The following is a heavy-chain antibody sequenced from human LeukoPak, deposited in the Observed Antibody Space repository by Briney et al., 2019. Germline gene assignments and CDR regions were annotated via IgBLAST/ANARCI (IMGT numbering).Heavy chain of an antibody. D-gene: IGHD3-9*01. V-gene: IGHV3-23*01. CDR3: AKSITRYFDWLVGFDY. J-gene: IGHJ4*02. CDR2: ISGSGGST. Sequence: GGSLRLSCAASGFTVGRNYMNWVRQAPGKGLEWVAVISGSGGSTYYADSVKGRFTISRDNSKNTLYLQMNSLRAKDTAVYYCAKSITRYFDWLVGFDYWGQGTLVTVSS. CDR1: GFTVGRNY.